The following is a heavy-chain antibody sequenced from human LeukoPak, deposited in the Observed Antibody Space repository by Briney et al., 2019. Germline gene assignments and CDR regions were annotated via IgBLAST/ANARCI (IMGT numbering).Heavy chain of an antibody. V-gene: IGHV3-21*01. CDR3: AKGGQLWAYFDY. CDR2: ISSSSSYI. J-gene: IGHJ4*02. Sequence: EGSLRLSCAASGFTFSSYSMNWVRQAPGKGLEWVSSISSSSSYIYYADSVKGRFTISRDNSKNTLYLQMNSLRAEDTAVYYCAKGGQLWAYFDYWGQGTLVTVSS. CDR1: GFTFSSYS. D-gene: IGHD5-18*01.